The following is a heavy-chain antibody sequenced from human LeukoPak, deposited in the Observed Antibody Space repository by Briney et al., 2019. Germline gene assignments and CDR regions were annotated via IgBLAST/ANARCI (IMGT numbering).Heavy chain of an antibody. CDR2: INPNSGGT. Sequence: ASVKVSCKASGYAFTGYYMHWVRQAPGQGLEWMGWINPNSGGTNYAQKFQGRVTMTRDTSISAAYMELSRLKSDDTAVYYCASGLFGADYYDSSGYYYDDAFDIWGQGPMVTVSS. D-gene: IGHD3-22*01. V-gene: IGHV1-2*02. CDR1: GYAFTGYY. CDR3: ASGLFGADYYDSSGYYYDDAFDI. J-gene: IGHJ3*02.